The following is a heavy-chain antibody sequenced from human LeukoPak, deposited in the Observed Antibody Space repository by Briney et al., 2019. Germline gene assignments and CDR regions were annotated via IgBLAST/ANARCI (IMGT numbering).Heavy chain of an antibody. J-gene: IGHJ4*02. CDR2: ISYDGSNK. D-gene: IGHD6-6*01. Sequence: GGSLRLSCAASKFTFSSYNMNWVRQAPGKGLEWVAVISYDGSNKYYADSVKGRFTISRDNSKNTLYLQMNSLRAEDTAVYYCAKDFVRYSSSSLDYWGQGTLVTVSS. CDR1: KFTFSSYN. V-gene: IGHV3-30*18. CDR3: AKDFVRYSSSSLDY.